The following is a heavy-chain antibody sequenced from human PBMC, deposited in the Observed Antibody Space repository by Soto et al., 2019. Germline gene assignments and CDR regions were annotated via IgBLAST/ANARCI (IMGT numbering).Heavy chain of an antibody. CDR3: ASQTLYCTNGVCYPNWFDP. CDR2: IYYSGST. V-gene: IGHV4-31*03. Sequence: QVQLQESGPGLVKPSQTLSLTCTVSGGSISSGGYYWSWIRQHPGKGLEWIGYIYYSGSTYYNPSLKSRVTISVETSKNQFSLKLSSVTAADTAVYYCASQTLYCTNGVCYPNWFDPWGQGTLVTVSS. J-gene: IGHJ5*02. D-gene: IGHD2-8*01. CDR1: GGSISSGGYY.